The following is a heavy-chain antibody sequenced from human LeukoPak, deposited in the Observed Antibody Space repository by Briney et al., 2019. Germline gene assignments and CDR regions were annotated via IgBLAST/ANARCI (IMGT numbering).Heavy chain of an antibody. D-gene: IGHD4-17*01. J-gene: IGHJ6*02. Sequence: PGRSLRLSCAASGFTFGTYAMHWVRQAPGKGLEWVAVISYDGSNKYYADSVKGRFTISRDNSKNTLYLQMNSLRAEDTAVYYCAKVANYGDPRYYGMDVWGQGTTVTVSS. CDR3: AKVANYGDPRYYGMDV. V-gene: IGHV3-30*04. CDR2: ISYDGSNK. CDR1: GFTFGTYA.